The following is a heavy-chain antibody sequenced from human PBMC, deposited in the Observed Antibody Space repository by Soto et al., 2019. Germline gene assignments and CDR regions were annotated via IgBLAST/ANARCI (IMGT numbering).Heavy chain of an antibody. D-gene: IGHD3-10*01. CDR2: ISYTGTT. Sequence: SETLSLTCVVSDYSISSSDWWGWIRQPPGKGLEWIGYISYTGTTYYNPSLKSRVTVSVDTSKNQFSLQLTSVTAVDTAVSYCARTTLRRGNFDSWGQGTLVTV. J-gene: IGHJ4*02. CDR1: DYSISSSDW. CDR3: ARTTLRRGNFDS. V-gene: IGHV4-28*01.